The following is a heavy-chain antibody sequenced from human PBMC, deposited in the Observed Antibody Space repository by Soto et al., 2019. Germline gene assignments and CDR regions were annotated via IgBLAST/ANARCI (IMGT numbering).Heavy chain of an antibody. D-gene: IGHD6-19*01. Sequence: QVQLQESGPGLVKPSQTLSLTCTVSGGSISSGGYYWSWIRQHPGKGLEWIGYIYYSGSTYYNPSLKSRVTISVDTSKSQFSPKLSSVTAADTAVYYCARDFTDSSGPTLGMGVWGQGTTVTVSS. CDR2: IYYSGST. J-gene: IGHJ6*02. CDR1: GGSISSGGYY. CDR3: ARDFTDSSGPTLGMGV. V-gene: IGHV4-31*03.